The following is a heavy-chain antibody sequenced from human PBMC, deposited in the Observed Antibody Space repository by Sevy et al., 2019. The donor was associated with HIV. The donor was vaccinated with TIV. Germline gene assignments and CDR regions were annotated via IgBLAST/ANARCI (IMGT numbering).Heavy chain of an antibody. CDR1: GFTFSSYA. D-gene: IGHD2-8*01. V-gene: IGHV3-30-3*01. CDR3: ARARYCTNGVCSYFDY. Sequence: GGSLRLSCAASGFTFSSYAMHWVRQAPGKGLEWVAVISYDGSNKYYADSVKGRFTISRDNSKNTLYLQMNSLRAEDTALYYCARARYCTNGVCSYFDYWGQGTLVTVSS. CDR2: ISYDGSNK. J-gene: IGHJ4*02.